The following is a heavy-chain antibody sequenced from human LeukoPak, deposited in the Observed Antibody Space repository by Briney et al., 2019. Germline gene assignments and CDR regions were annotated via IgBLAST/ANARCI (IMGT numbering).Heavy chain of an antibody. CDR1: GFTFNRDW. CDR2: IKEDGSEK. CDR3: ATKEPSTSGWSY. V-gene: IGHV3-7*01. Sequence: GGSLRLSCAASGFTFNRDWTVWVSQAPGKGLEWVANIKEDGSEKNYVDSVKGRFTISRDNAEDSVYLQMNDLRAEDTGVYYCATKEPSTSGWSYWGQGTLVTVSS. J-gene: IGHJ4*02. D-gene: IGHD6-19*01.